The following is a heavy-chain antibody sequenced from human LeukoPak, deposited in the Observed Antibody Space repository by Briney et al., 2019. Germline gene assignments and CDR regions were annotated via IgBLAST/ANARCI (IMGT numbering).Heavy chain of an antibody. Sequence: GGSLRLSCAASRFTFSSYGMHWVRQAPGKGLEWVAVIWYDGSNKYYADSVKGRFTISRDNSKNTLYLQMNSLRAEDTAVYYCANFKYDFWSGYFHDAFDIWGQGTMVTVSS. D-gene: IGHD3-3*01. V-gene: IGHV3-33*06. J-gene: IGHJ3*02. CDR1: RFTFSSYG. CDR3: ANFKYDFWSGYFHDAFDI. CDR2: IWYDGSNK.